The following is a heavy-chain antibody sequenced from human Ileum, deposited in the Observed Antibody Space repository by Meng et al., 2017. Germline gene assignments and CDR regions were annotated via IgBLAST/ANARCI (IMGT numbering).Heavy chain of an antibody. D-gene: IGHD4-17*01. CDR2: INPRGRT. CDR3: ASVELSTVTRLDS. Sequence: QVQLQQSGPGLVKPSETLSLTCTVYRGSFSGYYWTWIRQPLGKGLEWIGEINPRGRTVYNPSLKSRVTISIDTSKNQFSLKLTSVTAADTAVYFCASVELSTVTRLDSWGPGTLVTVSS. J-gene: IGHJ4*02. V-gene: IGHV4-34*01. CDR1: RGSFSGYY.